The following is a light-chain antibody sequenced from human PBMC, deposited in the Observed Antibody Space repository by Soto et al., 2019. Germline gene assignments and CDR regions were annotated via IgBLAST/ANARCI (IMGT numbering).Light chain of an antibody. CDR2: AAS. Sequence: IQLTQSPSSLSASVGDRVTITCRASQGISSYLAWYQQKPGKAPKLLIYAASTLQSGVSSRFSGSGSGTDFTLTISSLQPEYFATYYCQQLNSYPITFGQGTGLEIK. CDR3: QQLNSYPIT. J-gene: IGKJ5*01. CDR1: QGISSY. V-gene: IGKV1-9*01.